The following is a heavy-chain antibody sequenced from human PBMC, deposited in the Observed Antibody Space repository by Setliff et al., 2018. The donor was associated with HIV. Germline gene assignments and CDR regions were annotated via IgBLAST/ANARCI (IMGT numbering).Heavy chain of an antibody. D-gene: IGHD7-27*01. CDR3: IRRRRAPGAADLESY. CDR1: GCSFSDYW. CDR2: TYPGDSTT. V-gene: IGHV5-51*01. Sequence: GESLKISCKASGCSFSDYWIGWVRQMPGKGLEWMGATYPGDSTTRYSPSLEGQVTISADRSINTAFLLWSSLEASDTAMYYCIRRRRAPGAADLESYWGQGTLVTVSS. J-gene: IGHJ4*02.